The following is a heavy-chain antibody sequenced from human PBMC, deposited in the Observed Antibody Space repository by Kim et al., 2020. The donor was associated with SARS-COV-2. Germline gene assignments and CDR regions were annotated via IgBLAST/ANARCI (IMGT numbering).Heavy chain of an antibody. CDR2: IYPGDSDT. Sequence: GESLKISCKGSGYSFTSYWIGWVRQMPGKGLEWMGIIYPGDSDTRYSPSFQGQVTISADKSISTAYLQWSSLKASDTAMYYCARHRRGYSYGYGGQHDAFDIWGQGTMVTVSS. CDR3: ARHRRGYSYGYGGQHDAFDI. V-gene: IGHV5-51*01. J-gene: IGHJ3*02. D-gene: IGHD5-18*01. CDR1: GYSFTSYW.